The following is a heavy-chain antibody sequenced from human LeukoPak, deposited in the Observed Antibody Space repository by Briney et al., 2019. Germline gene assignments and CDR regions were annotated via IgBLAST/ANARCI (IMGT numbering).Heavy chain of an antibody. D-gene: IGHD4-23*01. V-gene: IGHV4-59*11. CDR3: ARVRDDYGGNSEDYYYYYMDV. Sequence: SETLSLTCTVSGGSISSHYWSWIRQPPGKGLEWIGYIYYSGSTNYNPSLKSRVTISVDTSKNQFSLKLSSVTAADTAVYYCARVRDDYGGNSEDYYYYYMDVRGKGTTVTVSS. CDR1: GGSISSHY. CDR2: IYYSGST. J-gene: IGHJ6*03.